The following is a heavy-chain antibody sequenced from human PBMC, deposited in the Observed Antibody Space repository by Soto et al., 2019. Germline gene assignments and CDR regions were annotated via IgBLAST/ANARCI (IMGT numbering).Heavy chain of an antibody. CDR3: ARVIAAAVDFDY. V-gene: IGHV1-18*01. CDR2: ISAYNGNT. CDR1: GYTFPSYG. Sequence: QVQLVQSGAEVKKPGASVKVSCKASGYTFPSYGITWVRQAPGQGLEWMGWISAYNGNTNYAQKLQGRVTMTTVTATSTAYMELRSLRSDDTAVYYCARVIAAAVDFDYWGQGALVTVSS. D-gene: IGHD6-13*01. J-gene: IGHJ4*02.